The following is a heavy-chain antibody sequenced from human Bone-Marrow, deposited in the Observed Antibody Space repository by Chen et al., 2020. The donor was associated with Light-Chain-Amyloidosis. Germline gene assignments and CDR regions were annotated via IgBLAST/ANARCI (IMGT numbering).Heavy chain of an antibody. D-gene: IGHD3-22*01. Sequence: QVHLVQSGAEVKKPGSSVKVSCEASGGTFNNYVINWFRQAPGRGLEWVGGTIPILGTANYEQKLQDRATITADKSTNTAYMEVRSLKSEDTAVYYCGRGSEFYFHDSRGYYDASHFWGQVTMVAVSS. CDR3: GRGSEFYFHDSRGYYDASHF. CDR1: GGTFNNYV. J-gene: IGHJ3*01. CDR2: TIPILGTA. V-gene: IGHV1-69*06.